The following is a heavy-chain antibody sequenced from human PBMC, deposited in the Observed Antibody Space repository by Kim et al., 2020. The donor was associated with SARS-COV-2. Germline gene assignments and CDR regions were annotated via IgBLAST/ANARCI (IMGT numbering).Heavy chain of an antibody. J-gene: IGHJ4*02. CDR3: ARESDGYNTL. CDR2: ST. D-gene: IGHD5-12*01. Sequence: STNYNPSLKSRVTMSVDTSKNQFSLKLRSVTAADTAVYYCARESDGYNTLWGQGTLVTVSS. V-gene: IGHV4-4*07.